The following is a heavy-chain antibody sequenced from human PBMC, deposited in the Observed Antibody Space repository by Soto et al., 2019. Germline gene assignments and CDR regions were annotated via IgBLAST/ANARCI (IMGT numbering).Heavy chain of an antibody. J-gene: IGHJ4*02. CDR1: GFNVGAFA. CDR2: ISVSDAFI. V-gene: IGHV3-23*01. CDR3: TRETVAGITGLDY. Sequence: EVQLLESGGDLVQPGGSLRLSCAASGFNVGAFAVNWVRQTPGKGLEWVSGISVSDAFIHYADSVRGRFSISRDASENILYLQMNSLIVDDTALYNCTRETVAGITGLDYWGPGTLVTVSS. D-gene: IGHD1-20*01.